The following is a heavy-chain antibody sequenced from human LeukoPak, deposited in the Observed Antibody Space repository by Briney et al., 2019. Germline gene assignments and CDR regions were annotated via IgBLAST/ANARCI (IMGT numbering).Heavy chain of an antibody. CDR3: ASPYKPTYYYYYGMDV. Sequence: SVKVSCKASGYTFTSYGISWVRQAPGQGLEWMGRIIPILGIANYAQKFQGRVTITADKSTSTAYMELSSLRSEDTAVYYCASPYKPTYYYYYGMDVWGQGTTVTVSS. CDR2: IIPILGIA. CDR1: GYTFTSYG. J-gene: IGHJ6*02. V-gene: IGHV1-69*04. D-gene: IGHD1-14*01.